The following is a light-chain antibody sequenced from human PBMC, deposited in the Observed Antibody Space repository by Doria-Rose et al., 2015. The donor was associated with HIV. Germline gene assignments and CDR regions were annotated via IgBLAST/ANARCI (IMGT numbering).Light chain of an antibody. J-gene: IGKJ1*01. V-gene: IGKV3-20*01. CDR1: QSFSSTY. Sequence: TQSPGTLSLSPGERATLSCRASQSFSSTYLAWYQQKPGQAPSLLIYDGSTRATGIPDSLSASGSGTDFTLTINRLEPEDFALYYCHQYGTSWTFGQGTKVEI. CDR3: HQYGTSWT. CDR2: DGS.